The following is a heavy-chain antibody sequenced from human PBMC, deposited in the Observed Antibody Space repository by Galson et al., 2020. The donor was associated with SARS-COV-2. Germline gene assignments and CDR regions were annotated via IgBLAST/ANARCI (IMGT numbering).Heavy chain of an antibody. CDR3: PRDKTQLWSRLPY. J-gene: IGHJ4*02. V-gene: IGHV3-33*01. CDR1: GFTFSSYG. Sequence: GGSLRLSCAASGFTFSSYGMHWVRQAPGKGLEWVAVIWYDGSNKYYADSVKGRFTISRDNSKNTLYLQMNSLRAEDTAVYYCPRDKTQLWSRLPYWGQGTLVTVSS. D-gene: IGHD5-18*01. CDR2: IWYDGSNK.